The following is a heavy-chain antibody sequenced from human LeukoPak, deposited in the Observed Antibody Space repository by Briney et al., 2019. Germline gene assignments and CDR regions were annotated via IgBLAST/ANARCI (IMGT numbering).Heavy chain of an antibody. J-gene: IGHJ4*02. CDR2: ISYDGSNK. CDR3: AKELDVGAIPSTGFDY. V-gene: IGHV3-30*18. CDR1: GFTFSSYG. Sequence: GGSLRLSCAASGFTFSSYGMHWVRQAPGKGLEWVAVISYDGSNKYYADSVKGRFTISRDNSKNTPYLQMNSLRAEDTAVYYCAKELDVGAIPSTGFDYWGQGTLVTVSS. D-gene: IGHD1-26*01.